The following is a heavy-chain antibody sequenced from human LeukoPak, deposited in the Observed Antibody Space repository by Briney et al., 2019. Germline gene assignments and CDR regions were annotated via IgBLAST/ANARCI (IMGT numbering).Heavy chain of an antibody. CDR3: ARSRGAMVRGVRKLRNYYYGMDV. Sequence: SVTVSCKASGYTFTRYDIHWVRQATARGLAWMGWMNPNSGNTGLPQKFQGRVTMTRNTSISTANMELSSLRYEDTAVYYGARSRGAMVRGVRKLRNYYYGMDVWGQGTTVTVSS. D-gene: IGHD3-10*01. J-gene: IGHJ6*02. CDR2: MNPNSGNT. CDR1: GYTFTRYD. V-gene: IGHV1-8*01.